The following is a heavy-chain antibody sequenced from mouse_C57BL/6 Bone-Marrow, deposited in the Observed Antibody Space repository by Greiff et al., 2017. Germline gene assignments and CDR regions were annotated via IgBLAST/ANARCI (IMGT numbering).Heavy chain of an antibody. D-gene: IGHD1-1*01. CDR2: IDPSDSYT. CDR3: AREGYYGSSWFAY. J-gene: IGHJ3*01. CDR1: GYTFTSYW. V-gene: IGHV1-50*01. Sequence: QVQLQQPGAELVKPGASVKLSCKASGYTFTSYWMQWVKQRPGQGLEWIGEIDPSDSYTNYNQKFKGKATLTVDTSSITAYMQLSSLTSEDSAVYYCAREGYYGSSWFAYWGQGTLVTVSA.